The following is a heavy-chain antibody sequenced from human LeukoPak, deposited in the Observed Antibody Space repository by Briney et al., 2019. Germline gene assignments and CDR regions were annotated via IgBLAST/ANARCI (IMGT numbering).Heavy chain of an antibody. CDR3: ARTISSGWVDY. Sequence: NPSETLSLTCTVSGGSISSYYWSWIRQPPGKGLEWIGYIYYSGSTNYNPSLKSRVTISVDTSKNQFSLKLSSVTAADTAVYYCARTISSGWVDYWGQGTLVTVSS. CDR2: IYYSGST. J-gene: IGHJ4*02. CDR1: GGSISSYY. D-gene: IGHD6-19*01. V-gene: IGHV4-59*01.